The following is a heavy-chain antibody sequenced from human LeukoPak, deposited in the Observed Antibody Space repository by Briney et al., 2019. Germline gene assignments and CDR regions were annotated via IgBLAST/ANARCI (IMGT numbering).Heavy chain of an antibody. CDR1: CYTFPSYG. V-gene: IGHV1-18*01. D-gene: IGHD6-19*01. J-gene: IGHJ6*03. CDR3: ARDLSGWFSNYYYYMDV. CDR2: ISAYNGNT. Sequence: GASVNVSCHASCYTFPSYGISWVRQAPGQGLDWIGWISAYNGNTNYAQKLQGRVTMTTDTSTSTAYMELRSLRSDDTAVYYCARDLSGWFSNYYYYMDVWGKGTTVTVSS.